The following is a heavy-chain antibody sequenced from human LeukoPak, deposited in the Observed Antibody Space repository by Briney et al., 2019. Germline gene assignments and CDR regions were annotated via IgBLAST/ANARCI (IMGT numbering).Heavy chain of an antibody. CDR1: GFTFNTYG. J-gene: IGHJ4*02. V-gene: IGHV3-30*02. D-gene: IGHD3-10*01. Sequence: GGSLRLSCAASGFTFNTYGMHWVRQAPGKGLEWVAFIRYDGSNKYYADSVKGRFTISRDNSKNTLYLQMNSLRAEDTAVYYCAKVTYGSGTYGAFDSWGQGTLVTVSS. CDR2: IRYDGSNK. CDR3: AKVTYGSGTYGAFDS.